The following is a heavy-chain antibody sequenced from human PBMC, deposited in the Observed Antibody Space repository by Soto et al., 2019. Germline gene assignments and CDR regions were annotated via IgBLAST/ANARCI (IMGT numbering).Heavy chain of an antibody. Sequence: PWLSLRLSCAASEFTFSDYAMSWVRQAPGKVLEWVSGISASGDNTYYADSLKGRFTISRDNSKNTLYLQMNSLRAEDTAVYHCARENIENWFDPWGQGTLVTVSS. CDR1: EFTFSDYA. CDR2: ISASGDNT. CDR3: ARENIENWFDP. J-gene: IGHJ5*02. V-gene: IGHV3-23*01.